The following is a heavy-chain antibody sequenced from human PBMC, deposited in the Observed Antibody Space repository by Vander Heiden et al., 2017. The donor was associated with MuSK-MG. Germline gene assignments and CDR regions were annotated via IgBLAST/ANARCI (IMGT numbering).Heavy chain of an antibody. J-gene: IGHJ4*02. D-gene: IGHD6-19*01. CDR1: GYDFGSYA. Sequence: EVQLVESGGGLVQPGGSLRLSCAASGYDFGSYAMGWVRQAPGKGLEWVSAISGSGGSTYYADSVKGRFTISRDNSKNTLYLQMNSLRAEDTAVYYCAKDHLSVAGSWVDYWGQGTLVTVSS. CDR3: AKDHLSVAGSWVDY. CDR2: ISGSGGST. V-gene: IGHV3-23*04.